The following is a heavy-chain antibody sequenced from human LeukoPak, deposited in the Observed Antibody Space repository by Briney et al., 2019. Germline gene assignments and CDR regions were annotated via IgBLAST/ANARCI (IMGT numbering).Heavy chain of an antibody. CDR1: GFTVSSNY. Sequence: GGSLRLSCAASGFTVSSNYMSWVRQAPGKGLEWVSVIYSGGSTYYADSVKGRFTISRDSSKNTLYLQMNSLRAEDTAVYYCASFYYGSGSYLPYWGQGTLVTVSS. J-gene: IGHJ4*02. D-gene: IGHD3-10*01. CDR3: ASFYYGSGSYLPY. CDR2: IYSGGST. V-gene: IGHV3-66*01.